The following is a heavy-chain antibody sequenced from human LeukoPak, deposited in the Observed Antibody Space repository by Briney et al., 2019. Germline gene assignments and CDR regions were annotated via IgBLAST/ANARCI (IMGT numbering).Heavy chain of an antibody. D-gene: IGHD6-25*01. CDR2: VYYGRSP. CDR3: ARSSGTGTFSY. CDR1: GDSISRSTYY. Sequence: SETLSLTCTVSGDSISRSTYYWAWIRQPPGKGLEWIGSVYYGRSPYFNPSLESRATISVDTSKNHLSLKMSSVTAADTAVYYCARSSGTGTFSYWGQGTLVTVSS. J-gene: IGHJ4*02. V-gene: IGHV4-39*02.